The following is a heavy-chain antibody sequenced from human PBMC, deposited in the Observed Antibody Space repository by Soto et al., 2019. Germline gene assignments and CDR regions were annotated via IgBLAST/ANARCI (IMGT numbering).Heavy chain of an antibody. CDR2: ISNTGAHI. Sequence: EVHLVDSGGGLVKPRGSLRLSCAASGFTFNTYSMTWVRQAPGQGLEWVSSISNTGAHIYYADSVRGRFTISRDNAKNSLYLQMNSLTAEDTAVYYCVRERQFVRDFYYGMDVWGRGTTVIVSS. CDR1: GFTFNTYS. J-gene: IGHJ6*02. CDR3: VRERQFVRDFYYGMDV. V-gene: IGHV3-21*01. D-gene: IGHD6-6*01.